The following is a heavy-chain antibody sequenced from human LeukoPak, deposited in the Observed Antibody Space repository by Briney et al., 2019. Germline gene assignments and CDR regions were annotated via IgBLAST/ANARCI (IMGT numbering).Heavy chain of an antibody. CDR2: ITGGGGST. J-gene: IGHJ4*02. V-gene: IGHV3-23*01. CDR1: EFTFSSYS. CDR3: ARGWSSGWPYYFDY. D-gene: IGHD6-19*01. Sequence: GGSLRLSCAASEFTFSSYSMSWVRQAPGKGLEWVSSITGGGGSTYFADSVKDRFTISRDNSRNTLYLQLNSLRAEDTAVYYCARGWSSGWPYYFDYWGQGTLVTVSS.